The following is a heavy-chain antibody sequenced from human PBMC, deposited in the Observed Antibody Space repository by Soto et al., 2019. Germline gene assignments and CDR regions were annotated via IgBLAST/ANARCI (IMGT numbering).Heavy chain of an antibody. CDR2: IYSGGST. CDR3: ARVGTMVRGVIPYYFDY. V-gene: IGHV3-53*04. Sequence: GGSLRLSCAASGFTVSSNYMSWVRQAPGKGLEWVSVIYSGGSTYYADSVKGRLTISRHNSKNTLYLQMNSLRAEDTAVYYCARVGTMVRGVIPYYFDYWGQGTLVTVSS. CDR1: GFTVSSNY. D-gene: IGHD3-10*01. J-gene: IGHJ4*02.